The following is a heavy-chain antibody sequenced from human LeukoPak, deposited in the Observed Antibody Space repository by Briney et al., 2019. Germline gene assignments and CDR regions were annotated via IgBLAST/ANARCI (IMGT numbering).Heavy chain of an antibody. J-gene: IGHJ6*02. V-gene: IGHV3-21*01. Sequence: GGSLRLSCAASGFTFSSYSMNWVRQAPGKGLEWVSSISSSSSYIYYADSVKGRFTISRDNAKNSLYLQMNSLRAEDTAVYYCARDSIVVVPAAIDPPYYYYGMDVWGQGTTVTISS. D-gene: IGHD2-2*02. CDR3: ARDSIVVVPAAIDPPYYYYGMDV. CDR1: GFTFSSYS. CDR2: ISSSSSYI.